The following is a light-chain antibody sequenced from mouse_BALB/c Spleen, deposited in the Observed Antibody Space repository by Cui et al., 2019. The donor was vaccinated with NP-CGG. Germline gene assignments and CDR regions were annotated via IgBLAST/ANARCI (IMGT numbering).Light chain of an antibody. CDR3: ALWYSNHWV. Sequence: QAVVTQESAITTSPGETVTLTCRSSIGAIIISNYANWVQEKPDHLFTGLIGGTNNRAPGVPARFSGSLIGDKAALTITGAQTEDEAIYFCALWYSNHWVFGGGTKLTVL. V-gene: IGLV1*01. CDR2: GTN. CDR1: IGAIIISNY. J-gene: IGLJ1*01.